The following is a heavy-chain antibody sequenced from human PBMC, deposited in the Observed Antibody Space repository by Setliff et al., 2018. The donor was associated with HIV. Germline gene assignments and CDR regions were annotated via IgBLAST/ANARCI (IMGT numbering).Heavy chain of an antibody. CDR3: VRDQLRYPERWDFDF. V-gene: IGHV3-48*01. CDR2: ISATGTTV. CDR1: GFTFSNHW. Sequence: GGSLRLSCVGSGFTFSNHWMQWVRQAPGEGLEWLSYISATGTTVSYADSVRGRFIISRDSVRNVLYLQMKSLRVEDTALYYCVRDQLRYPERWDFDFWGQGTLVTVSS. D-gene: IGHD1-26*01. J-gene: IGHJ4*02.